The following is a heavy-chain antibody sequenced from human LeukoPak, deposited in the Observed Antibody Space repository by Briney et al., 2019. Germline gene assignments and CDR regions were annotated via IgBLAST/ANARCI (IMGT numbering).Heavy chain of an antibody. CDR3: ARRSKYSNMVNWFDP. J-gene: IGHJ5*02. V-gene: IGHV5-51*01. CDR2: IYPGDSDT. Sequence: GESLKISCKGSGYSFTSYWLGWVRQMPGKGLEWMGIIYPGDSDTRYSPSFQGQVTISVDKSISTAYLQWSSLKASDTAMYYCARRSKYSNMVNWFDPWGQGTLVTVSS. D-gene: IGHD6-13*01. CDR1: GYSFTSYW.